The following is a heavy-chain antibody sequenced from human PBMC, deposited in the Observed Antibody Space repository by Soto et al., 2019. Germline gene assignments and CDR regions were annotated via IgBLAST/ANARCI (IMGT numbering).Heavy chain of an antibody. Sequence: QVQLVQYGGEVKRPGASVKVSCKTSGYTFSNYGITWVRQAPGQPLEWLGWISLYSDGTNYAQKFQGRVSMTTDTSTTTAYMELRSLRSDDTAVYYCARVVPGAEAWFGPWGQGTLVTVPS. CDR2: ISLYSDGT. CDR3: ARVVPGAEAWFGP. CDR1: GYTFSNYG. J-gene: IGHJ5*02. D-gene: IGHD2-2*01. V-gene: IGHV1-18*01.